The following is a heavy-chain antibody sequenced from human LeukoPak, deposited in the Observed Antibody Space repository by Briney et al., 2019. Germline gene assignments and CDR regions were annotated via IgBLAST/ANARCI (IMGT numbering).Heavy chain of an antibody. J-gene: IGHJ5*02. D-gene: IGHD6-19*01. Sequence: SGTLSLTCAVSGGSISSSNWWSWVRQPPGKGLEWIGEIYHSGSTNYIPSLKSRVTISVDKSKNQFSLKLSSVTAADTAVYYCARWGSGWSNWFDPWGQGTLVTVSS. CDR3: ARWGSGWSNWFDP. V-gene: IGHV4-4*02. CDR1: GGSISSSNW. CDR2: IYHSGST.